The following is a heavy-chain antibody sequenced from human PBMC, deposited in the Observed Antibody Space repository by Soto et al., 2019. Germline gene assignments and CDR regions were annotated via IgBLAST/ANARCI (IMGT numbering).Heavy chain of an antibody. Sequence: QVQLHESGPGLVKPSETLSLTCVVSGYSISSGYYWGWIRQPPGKGLEWIGSIYHSGTTYYNPSLKSRVTISLDTSRNQFSLKLTSVTAADTAVYYCARSLLTSSWYAGSWGQGTLVTVSS. D-gene: IGHD6-13*01. J-gene: IGHJ5*02. CDR2: IYHSGTT. V-gene: IGHV4-38-2*01. CDR1: GYSISSGYY. CDR3: ARSLLTSSWYAGS.